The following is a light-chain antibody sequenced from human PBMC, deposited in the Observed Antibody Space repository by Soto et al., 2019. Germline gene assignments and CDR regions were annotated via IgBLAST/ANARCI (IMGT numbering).Light chain of an antibody. CDR3: QQYNNWPLIT. CDR2: GAS. CDR1: QSVSNNY. J-gene: IGKJ5*01. V-gene: IGKV3-20*01. Sequence: EILLKQSPGTLSLSPGERATLSCRASQSVSNNYLAWYQQNPGQAPRLLIYGASRRATGIPDRFSGSGSGTDFTLTIDRLESEDFEVYYCQQYNNWPLITFGQGTRL.